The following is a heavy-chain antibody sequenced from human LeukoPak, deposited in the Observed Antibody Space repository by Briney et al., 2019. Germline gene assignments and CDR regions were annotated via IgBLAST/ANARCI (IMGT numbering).Heavy chain of an antibody. CDR3: ARFRRYYGD. Sequence: SETLSLTCTVSGGSISSHYWSWIRQPPGKGLEWIGYIYYSGSTDYNPSLKSRATISVDTSKNQFSLKLSSVTAADTAVYYCARFRRYYGDWGQGTLVTVSS. D-gene: IGHD1-26*01. CDR1: GGSISSHY. J-gene: IGHJ4*02. CDR2: IYYSGST. V-gene: IGHV4-59*11.